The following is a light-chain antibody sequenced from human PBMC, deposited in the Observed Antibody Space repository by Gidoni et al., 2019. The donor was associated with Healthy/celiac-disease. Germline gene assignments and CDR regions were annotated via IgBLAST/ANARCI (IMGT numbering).Light chain of an antibody. V-gene: IGLV2-14*01. CDR2: DVS. CDR3: NSYTSSSPLVV. Sequence: QSALTQPASVSGSTGQSITLSCTGTHSDVGCYNYVSWYQPHPGKAPKFRIYDVSNRPSGVSNRFSGSQSGNTASLTISGLQAEDAADYFCNSYTSSSPLVVFGGGTKLTVL. J-gene: IGLJ2*01. CDR1: HSDVGCYNY.